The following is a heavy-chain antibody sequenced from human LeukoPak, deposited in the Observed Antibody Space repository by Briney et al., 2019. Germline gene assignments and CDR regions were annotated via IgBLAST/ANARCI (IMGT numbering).Heavy chain of an antibody. CDR3: ARVKGNWFDP. Sequence: PSVNLSCKASGYTFTSYGIRWVRQAPGQGREWVGWISADNGNTNYTQKLQGRVTMTTDTSTSTAYMELRSLRSEDTAVYYCARVKGNWFDPWGQGTLVTVSS. J-gene: IGHJ5*02. CDR1: GYTFTSYG. V-gene: IGHV1-18*01. CDR2: ISADNGNT.